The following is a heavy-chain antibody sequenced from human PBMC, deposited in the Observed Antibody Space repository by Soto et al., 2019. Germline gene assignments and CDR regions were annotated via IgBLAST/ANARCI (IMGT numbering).Heavy chain of an antibody. CDR2: ISSSGSTI. CDR3: ARDRGYARYYGMDV. J-gene: IGHJ6*02. CDR1: GFTFSSYE. D-gene: IGHD5-12*01. V-gene: IGHV3-48*03. Sequence: PGGSLRLSCAASGFTFSSYEMNWVRQAPGKGLEWVSYISSSGSTIYYADSVKGRFTISRDNAKNSLYLQMNSLRAEDTAVYYCARDRGYARYYGMDVWGQGTTVTVSS.